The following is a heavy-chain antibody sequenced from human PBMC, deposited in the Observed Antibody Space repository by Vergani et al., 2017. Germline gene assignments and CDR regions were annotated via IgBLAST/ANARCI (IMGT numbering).Heavy chain of an antibody. Sequence: EVQLEESGGGLVLPGRSLRLSCVASGFTSAGYAMHWVRQAPGKGLEWVSGTSWNSNSIGYADSVKGRFTIYRDNAKNSLYLKMNSLRAEDTALYYCAKXLGTSSGGGWFDPWGQGTLVTISS. J-gene: IGHJ5*02. V-gene: IGHV3-9*02. CDR2: TSWNSNSI. CDR3: AKXLGTSSGGGWFDP. D-gene: IGHD6-6*01. CDR1: GFTSAGYA.